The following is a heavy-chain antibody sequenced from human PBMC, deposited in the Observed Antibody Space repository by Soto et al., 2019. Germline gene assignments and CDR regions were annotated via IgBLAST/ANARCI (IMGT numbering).Heavy chain of an antibody. CDR2: IYYSGST. V-gene: IGHV4-59*01. J-gene: IGHJ3*02. D-gene: IGHD1-7*01. Sequence: LSLTCTVSGGSISGYYWSWIRQPPGKGLEWIGYIYYSGSTNYNPSLKSRVTISVDTSKNQFSLKLSSVTAADTAVYYCARNYGHAFDIWGQGTMVTVSS. CDR1: GGSISGYY. CDR3: ARNYGHAFDI.